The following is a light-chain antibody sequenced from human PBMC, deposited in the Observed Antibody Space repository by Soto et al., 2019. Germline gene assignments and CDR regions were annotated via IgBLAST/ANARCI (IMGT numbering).Light chain of an antibody. J-gene: IGKJ2*01. CDR2: AAS. Sequence: DLQMTQSPSSLSASVGDTVTITCRASQSISVHLNWYQQKPGKVPKLLIYAASNLQSGVPSSFSGSGSETDFALTISSLQPEDFATYYCQQSYITPYTFGQGTKLQI. CDR3: QQSYITPYT. CDR1: QSISVH. V-gene: IGKV1-39*01.